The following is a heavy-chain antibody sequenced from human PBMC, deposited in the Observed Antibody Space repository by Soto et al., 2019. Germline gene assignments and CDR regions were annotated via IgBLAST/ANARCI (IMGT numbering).Heavy chain of an antibody. CDR3: ARVQRDGYNQDW. V-gene: IGHV3-21*01. D-gene: IGHD5-12*01. CDR1: GLTFSSYS. Sequence: PGGSLRLSCAASGLTFSSYSMSWVRQAPGKGLEWVSSISSSSSYIYYADSVKGRFTISRDNAKNSLYLQMNRLRAEDTAVYYCARVQRDGYNQDWWGQGTLETVSS. J-gene: IGHJ4*02. CDR2: ISSSSSYI.